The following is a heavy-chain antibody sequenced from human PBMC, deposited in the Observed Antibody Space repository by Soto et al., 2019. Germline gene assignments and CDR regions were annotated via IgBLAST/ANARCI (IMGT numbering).Heavy chain of an antibody. Sequence: EVQLVESGGGLVQPGGSLRLSCAASGFTFSSYSMNWVRQAPGKGLEWVSYISSSSSTIYYADSVKGRFTISRDNAKNSLYLQMNSLRDEYTAVYYCARDRLSYYYDSSERGYYYYGMDVWCQGTTVTVSS. CDR1: GFTFSSYS. J-gene: IGHJ6*02. CDR2: ISSSSSTI. D-gene: IGHD3-22*01. CDR3: ARDRLSYYYDSSERGYYYYGMDV. V-gene: IGHV3-48*02.